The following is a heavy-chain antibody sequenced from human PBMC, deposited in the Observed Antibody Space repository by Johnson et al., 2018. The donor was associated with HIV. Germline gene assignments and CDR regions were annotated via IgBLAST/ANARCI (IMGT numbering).Heavy chain of an antibody. CDR1: GFTFSTYG. J-gene: IGHJ3*02. CDR2: TSYDGSNK. CDR3: ARDRYYDSSGSHAFDI. Sequence: QVQLVESGGGLVQPGGSLRLSCAASGFTFSTYGMHWVRQAPGKGLEWVAVTSYDGSNKYYADSVKGRFTISRDNSKNTLYLQMNSLRAEDTAVYYCARDRYYDSSGSHAFDIWGQGTMVTVSS. V-gene: IGHV3-30*03. D-gene: IGHD3-22*01.